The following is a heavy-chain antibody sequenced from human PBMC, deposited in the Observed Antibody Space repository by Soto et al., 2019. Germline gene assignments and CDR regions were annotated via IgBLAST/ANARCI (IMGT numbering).Heavy chain of an antibody. J-gene: IGHJ4*02. D-gene: IGHD6-19*01. Sequence: EVQLVESGGGLVQPGGSLRLSCGASGFTFSSYWMHWVRQTPGKGLVWVARVNTDETRTSYADSVKGRLTVSRDNAKNTLYLQMNSLRAEDTAVYYCARVLNGQWYFEYWGQGTQVTVSS. V-gene: IGHV3-74*01. CDR3: ARVLNGQWYFEY. CDR2: VNTDETRT. CDR1: GFTFSSYW.